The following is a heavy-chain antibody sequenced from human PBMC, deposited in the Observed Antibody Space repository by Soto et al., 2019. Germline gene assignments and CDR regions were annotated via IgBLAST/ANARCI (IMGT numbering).Heavy chain of an antibody. CDR1: GYTFTSYG. J-gene: IGHJ6*03. CDR3: ARIPSMVRDFYYYYMDV. CDR2: ISAYNGNT. Sequence: QVQLVQSGAEVKKPGASVKVSCKASGYTFTSYGISWVRQAPGQGLEWMGWISAYNGNTNYAQKLQGRVTMTTDTSTSTAYMELRSLRSDDTAVYYCARIPSMVRDFYYYYMDVWGKGTTVTVSS. V-gene: IGHV1-18*01. D-gene: IGHD3-10*01.